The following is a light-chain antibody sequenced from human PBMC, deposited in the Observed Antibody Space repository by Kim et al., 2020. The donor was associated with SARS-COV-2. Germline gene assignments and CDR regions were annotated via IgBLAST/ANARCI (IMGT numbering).Light chain of an antibody. CDR2: EVT. CDR3: SSYAGTAAFVV. Sequence: QSITISCTGTASDVGNYSLVSWYQQHPGKGPKLLIYEVTQRPSGVSHRFSGSKSDNTASLTISGLQPEDEGYYYCSSYAGTAAFVVFGGGTQLTVL. J-gene: IGLJ2*01. CDR1: ASDVGNYSL. V-gene: IGLV2-23*02.